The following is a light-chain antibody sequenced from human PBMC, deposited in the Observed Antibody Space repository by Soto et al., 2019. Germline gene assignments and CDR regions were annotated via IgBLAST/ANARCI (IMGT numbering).Light chain of an antibody. CDR1: QSVSNSY. CDR2: GAS. V-gene: IGKV3D-20*02. Sequence: EIVMTQSPATLSVSPGERATLSCRASQSVSNSYLAWYQQKPGQAPRPLIYGASNRASGIPARFSGSGSGTDFTLTISSLEPEDFAVYYCQQRSTGPPLTFGGGTKVDIK. CDR3: QQRSTGPPLT. J-gene: IGKJ4*01.